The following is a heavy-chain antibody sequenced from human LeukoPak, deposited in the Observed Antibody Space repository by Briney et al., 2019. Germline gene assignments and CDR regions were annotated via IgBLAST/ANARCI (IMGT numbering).Heavy chain of an antibody. Sequence: SETLSRTCTVSGGSISGYYWTWIRQPPGRGLEWIGYIYDSGSTNFNPSLKSRVTISVDTSKNQFSLKLSSVTAADTAVYYCARRRASGFGELLDYWGQGTLVTVSS. CDR3: ARRRASGFGELLDY. CDR2: IYDSGST. CDR1: GGSISGYY. V-gene: IGHV4-59*08. J-gene: IGHJ4*02. D-gene: IGHD3-10*01.